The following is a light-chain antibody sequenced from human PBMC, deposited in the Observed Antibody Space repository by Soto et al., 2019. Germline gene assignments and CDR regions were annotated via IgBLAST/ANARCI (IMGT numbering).Light chain of an antibody. CDR3: HQYNDYPYT. CDR2: AAS. Sequence: DLQMTQSPSSLSASVGDRVTITCRASEGISNYVAWFQQKPGKAPKSLIYAASRLQNGVPSRFSGSGSGTEFTLTISSLQPEDFATYYCHQYNDYPYTFGQGTKLEIK. J-gene: IGKJ2*01. V-gene: IGKV1-16*01. CDR1: EGISNY.